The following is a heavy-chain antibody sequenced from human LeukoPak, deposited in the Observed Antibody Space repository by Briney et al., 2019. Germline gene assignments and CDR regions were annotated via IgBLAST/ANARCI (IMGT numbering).Heavy chain of an antibody. V-gene: IGHV3-30*18. CDR1: GFTFSSYG. Sequence: PGGSLRLSCAASGFTFSSYGMHWVRQAPGKGLGWVAVISYDGSNKYYADSVKGRFTISRDNSKNTLYLQMNSLRAEDTAVYYCAKRQPYALFDYWGQGTLVTVSS. J-gene: IGHJ4*02. CDR3: AKRQPYALFDY. CDR2: ISYDGSNK. D-gene: IGHD4-17*01.